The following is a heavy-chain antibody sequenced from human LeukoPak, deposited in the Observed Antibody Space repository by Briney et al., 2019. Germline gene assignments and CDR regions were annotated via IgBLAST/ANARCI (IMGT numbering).Heavy chain of an antibody. J-gene: IGHJ6*02. CDR3: ARDTGYLGSNYGMDV. Sequence: SETLSLTCTVSGGSISSYYWSWIRQPPGKGLEWIGYIFYSGSSNCNPSLKSRVTISVDTSKNQFSLNLSSVTAADTAIYYCARDTGYLGSNYGMDVWGQGTTVTVSS. V-gene: IGHV4-59*01. D-gene: IGHD3-22*01. CDR2: IFYSGSS. CDR1: GGSISSYY.